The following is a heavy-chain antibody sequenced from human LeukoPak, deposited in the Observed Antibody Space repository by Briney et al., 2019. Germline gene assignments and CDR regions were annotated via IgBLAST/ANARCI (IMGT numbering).Heavy chain of an antibody. CDR1: GFIFGDYA. V-gene: IGHV3-49*04. CDR3: TKVEWELPRN. CDR2: ISSKTYGGTT. D-gene: IGHD1-26*01. Sequence: GGSLRLSCRTAGFIFGDYAMSWVRQAPGKGLEWVGFISSKTYGGTTEYDASVKDRFTISRDDSKSIAYQQMNSVKTEDTGVYYCTKVEWELPRNWGQGTLVTVST. J-gene: IGHJ4*02.